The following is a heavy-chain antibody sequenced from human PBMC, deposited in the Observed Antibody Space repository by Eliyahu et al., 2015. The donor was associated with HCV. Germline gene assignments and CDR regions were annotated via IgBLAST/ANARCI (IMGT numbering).Heavy chain of an antibody. Sequence: EVQLLESGGGLVQPGGSLRLSCAASGFTFSSYPXSWVRQAPGKGLEWGSAISGSGGSTYYADSVKGRFTISRDNSKNTLYLQMNSLRAEDTAVYYCAKVDIVATIGGALDGFDIWGQGTMVTVSS. CDR2: ISGSGGST. CDR1: GFTFSSYP. D-gene: IGHD5-12*01. V-gene: IGHV3-23*01. CDR3: AKVDIVATIGGALDGFDI. J-gene: IGHJ3*02.